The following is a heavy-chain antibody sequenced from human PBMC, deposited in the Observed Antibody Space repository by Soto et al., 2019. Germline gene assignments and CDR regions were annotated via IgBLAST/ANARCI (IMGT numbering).Heavy chain of an antibody. CDR3: ARRPWGSAYSNNWFDP. D-gene: IGHD3-3*01. J-gene: IGHJ5*02. CDR2: IYPGDSDT. CDR1: GYSFTSYW. Sequence: GESLKISCKGSGYSFTSYWIGWVRQMPGKGLEWMGIIYPGDSDTRYSPSFQGQVTISADKSISTAYLQWSSLKASDTAMYYCARRPWGSAYSNNWFDPWGQGTLVTVSS. V-gene: IGHV5-51*01.